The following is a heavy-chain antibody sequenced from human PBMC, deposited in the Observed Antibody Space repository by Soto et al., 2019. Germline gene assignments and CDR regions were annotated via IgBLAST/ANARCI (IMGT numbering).Heavy chain of an antibody. V-gene: IGHV3-23*01. CDR3: SKAVYSDYELTTVDY. CDR2: MSGSGDRS. D-gene: IGHD4-17*01. CDR1: GFTFSSYD. Sequence: EVQLLESGGGLEQPGNFLRLSCAASGFTFSSYDMSWVRQAPGKGLEWVSAMSGSGDRSYYTESVKGRFIIYRDYSKSTMYLHMSNLRAEYAADYDCSKAVYSDYELTTVDYGGQGSLVTVSS. J-gene: IGHJ4*02.